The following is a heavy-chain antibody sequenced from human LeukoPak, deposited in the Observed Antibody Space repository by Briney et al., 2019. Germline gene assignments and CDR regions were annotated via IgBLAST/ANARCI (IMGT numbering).Heavy chain of an antibody. V-gene: IGHV3-49*03. J-gene: IGHJ5*02. CDR3: TRHVGGSGWYLTGWFDP. CDR2: IRSKAYGGTT. CDR1: GFTFGDYA. D-gene: IGHD6-19*01. Sequence: PGGSLRLSCTASGFTFGDYAMSWFRQAPGKGLEWVGFIRSKAYGGTTEYAASVKGRFTISRDDSKSIAYLQMNSLKTEDTAVYYCTRHVGGSGWYLTGWFDPWGQGTLVTVSS.